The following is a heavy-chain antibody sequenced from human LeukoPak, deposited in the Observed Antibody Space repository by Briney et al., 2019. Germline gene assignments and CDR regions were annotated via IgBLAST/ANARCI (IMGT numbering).Heavy chain of an antibody. V-gene: IGHV4-39*01. Sequence: PSETLSLTCIVSGASIRNYNNYWGWIRQPPRKGLEWIGSVFYTGSTYYNPSLESRITVSVDTSKNQFSLKLTSVTAADTAVYYCVRHHKYSSSTSCYKVGDPTDAFAIWGLGTMVIVSS. J-gene: IGHJ3*02. CDR1: GASIRNYNNY. CDR2: VFYTGST. CDR3: VRHHKYSSSTSCYKVGDPTDAFAI. D-gene: IGHD2-2*01.